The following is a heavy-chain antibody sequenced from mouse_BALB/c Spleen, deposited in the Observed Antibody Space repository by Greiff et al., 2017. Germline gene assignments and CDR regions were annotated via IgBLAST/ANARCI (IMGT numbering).Heavy chain of an antibody. J-gene: IGHJ2*01. D-gene: IGHD4-1*01. CDR3: ARGEANWDYFDY. CDR1: GFTFSSYA. V-gene: IGHV5-9-3*01. CDR2: ISSGGSYT. Sequence: EVQGVESGGGLVKPGGSLKLSCAASGFTFSSYAMSWVRQTPEKRLEWVATISSGGSYTYYPDSVKGRFTISRDNAKNTLYLQMSSLRSEDTAMYYCARGEANWDYFDYWGQGTTLTVSS.